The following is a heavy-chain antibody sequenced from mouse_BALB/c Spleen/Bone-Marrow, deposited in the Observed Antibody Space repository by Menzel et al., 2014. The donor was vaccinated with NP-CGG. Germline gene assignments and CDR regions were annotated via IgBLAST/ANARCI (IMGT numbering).Heavy chain of an antibody. V-gene: IGHV1-80*01. D-gene: IGHD1-2*01. Sequence: QVHVKQSGAELVRPGSSVKISCKASGYAFSAYWMNWVKQGPGQGLEWIGQIYPGDGDTNYNGKFKGKATLTADKSSSTAYMQLSSLTSEDSAVYFCTRSTATFDYWGQGTTLTVSS. CDR2: IYPGDGDT. CDR1: GYAFSAYW. J-gene: IGHJ2*01. CDR3: TRSTATFDY.